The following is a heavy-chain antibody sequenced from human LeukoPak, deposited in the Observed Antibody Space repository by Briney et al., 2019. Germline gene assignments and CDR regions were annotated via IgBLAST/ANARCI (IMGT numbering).Heavy chain of an antibody. D-gene: IGHD3-3*01. J-gene: IGHJ6*03. CDR3: TRGNDFWRGYYYYMDV. CDR2: IRSKANGGTT. V-gene: IGHV3-49*03. CDR1: GGSISSYY. Sequence: LSLTCTVSGGSISSYYWSWIRQPAGKGLEWVGFIRSKANGGTTEYAASVKGRFTISRDDSKSIAYLQMNSLKTEDTAVYYCTRGNDFWRGYYYYMDVWGKGTTVTVSS.